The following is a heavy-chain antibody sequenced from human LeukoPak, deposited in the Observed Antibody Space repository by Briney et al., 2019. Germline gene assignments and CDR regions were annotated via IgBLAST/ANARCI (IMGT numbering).Heavy chain of an antibody. D-gene: IGHD5-24*01. CDR2: ILPIFDMA. CDR3: ARDGGWLQTQNHYYYHGMDV. J-gene: IGHJ6*02. Sequence: GASVKVSCKASGGTFSTYAITWARQAPGQGLEWMGRILPIFDMANYAQKFQGRVTITADTSTRTAYMELSSLRSDDTAVYYCARDGGWLQTQNHYYYHGMDVWGQGTTVTVSS. V-gene: IGHV1-69*04. CDR1: GGTFSTYA.